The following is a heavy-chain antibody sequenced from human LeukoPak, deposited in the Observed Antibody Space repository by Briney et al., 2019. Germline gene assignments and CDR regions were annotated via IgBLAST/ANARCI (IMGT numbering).Heavy chain of an antibody. CDR2: IYSGGST. D-gene: IGHD3-3*01. Sequence: GGSLRLSCAASGFTVSSNHMSWVRQAPGKGLEWVSVIYSGGSTYYADSVKGRFTISRGNSKNTLYLQMNSLRAEDTAVYYCARHSNDFWSGYYTFDYWGQGTLVTVSS. J-gene: IGHJ4*02. CDR1: GFTVSSNH. V-gene: IGHV3-53*01. CDR3: ARHSNDFWSGYYTFDY.